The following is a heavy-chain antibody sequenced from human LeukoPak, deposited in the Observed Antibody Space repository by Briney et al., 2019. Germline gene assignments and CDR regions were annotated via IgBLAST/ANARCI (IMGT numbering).Heavy chain of an antibody. D-gene: IGHD5-12*01. Sequence: SETLSLTCTVSGGSISNYYWSWIRQPAGKGLEWIGRIYSSGTTIYNPSLKSRVTTSVDTSKNQFSLKLSSVTAADTAVYFCASGPSGYDPWGQGTLVTVSS. J-gene: IGHJ5*02. CDR2: IYSSGTT. CDR1: GGSISNYY. V-gene: IGHV4-4*07. CDR3: ASGPSGYDP.